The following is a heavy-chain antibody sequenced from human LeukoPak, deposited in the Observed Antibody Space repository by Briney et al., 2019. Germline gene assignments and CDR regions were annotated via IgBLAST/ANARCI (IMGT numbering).Heavy chain of an antibody. D-gene: IGHD5-18*01. CDR2: IRQDGSEK. Sequence: GGSLRLSCAGSGFSISPYWMSWVRQAPGKGLEWVANIRQDGSEKYFVDSVKGRFTISRDNAKNSLYLQMNSLRAEDTAVYYCARDGPAYSFDYWGQGTLVTVSS. CDR1: GFSISPYW. J-gene: IGHJ4*02. CDR3: ARDGPAYSFDY. V-gene: IGHV3-7*01.